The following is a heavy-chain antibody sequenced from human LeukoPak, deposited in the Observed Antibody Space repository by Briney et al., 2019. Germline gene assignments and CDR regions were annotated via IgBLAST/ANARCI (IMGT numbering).Heavy chain of an antibody. V-gene: IGHV3-30*18. CDR3: AKVLLKTTLDY. J-gene: IGHJ4*02. Sequence: GRSRRPSSAASAFTFSDYAIHWDRQAPGGGREWVALISYDGSKQYYADSVKGRFTISRDNSKSTLYLQMNSLRTEDTAVYYCAKVLLKTTLDYWGQGTLVTVSS. CDR1: AFTFSDYA. CDR2: ISYDGSKQ. D-gene: IGHD4-11*01.